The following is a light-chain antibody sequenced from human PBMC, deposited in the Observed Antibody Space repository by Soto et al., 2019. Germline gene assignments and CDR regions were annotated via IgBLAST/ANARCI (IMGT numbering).Light chain of an antibody. Sequence: QSALTQPRSGSGSPGQSVTSCCTGTSSDGGGYYFVSWYQQHPGKAPKLMIYDVTKRPSGVPDRFSGSKSGNTASLTISRLQAEDEAEYYCCSYAGSFNYVFGTGTKVTVL. J-gene: IGLJ1*01. V-gene: IGLV2-11*01. CDR3: CSYAGSFNYV. CDR1: SSDGGGYYF. CDR2: DVT.